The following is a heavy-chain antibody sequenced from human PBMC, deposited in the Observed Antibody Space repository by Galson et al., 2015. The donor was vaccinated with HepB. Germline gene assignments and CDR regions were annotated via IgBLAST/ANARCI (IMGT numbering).Heavy chain of an antibody. CDR3: ARRVWSGLNGVIDY. Sequence: SETLSLTCTVSGGSISSSSYYWGWLRQPPGKGLEWIGSIYYSGSTYYNPSLKSRVTISVDTSKNQFSLKLSSVTAADTAVYYCARRVWSGLNGVIDYWGQGTLVTVSS. D-gene: IGHD3-3*01. V-gene: IGHV4-39*01. J-gene: IGHJ4*02. CDR1: GGSISSSSYY. CDR2: IYYSGST.